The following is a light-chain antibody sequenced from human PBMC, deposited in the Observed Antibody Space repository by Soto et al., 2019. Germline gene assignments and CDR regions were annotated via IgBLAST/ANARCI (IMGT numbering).Light chain of an antibody. V-gene: IGKV3-20*01. Sequence: EIVLTHAPCRLARRLGDRAKLSCRACQSVSSSYLAWYQQKPGQVPRLLIYGASNRATGVSARFSGTESGTEFTLTLSSLRPDAFASYYYQQYNYNFAWTFGQGTEVDI. CDR1: QSVSSSY. CDR3: QQYNYNFAWT. J-gene: IGKJ1*01. CDR2: GAS.